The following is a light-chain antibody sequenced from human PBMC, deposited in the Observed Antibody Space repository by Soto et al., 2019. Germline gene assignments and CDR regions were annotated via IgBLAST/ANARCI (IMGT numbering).Light chain of an antibody. CDR1: QGISDY. J-gene: IGKJ3*01. CDR3: QQLSTHPYT. Sequence: IQLTQSPSSLSASVGDRVTITCRASQGISDYLAWYQQKPGKAPKLLIYAASTLEIGVPSRFSGSRSGTHFTLTISSLQPEDFANYYYQQLSTHPYTFGPGAKVDIK. V-gene: IGKV1-9*01. CDR2: AAS.